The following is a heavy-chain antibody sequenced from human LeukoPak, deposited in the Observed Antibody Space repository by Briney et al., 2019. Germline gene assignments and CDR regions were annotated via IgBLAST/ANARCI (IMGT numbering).Heavy chain of an antibody. V-gene: IGHV4-34*01. J-gene: IGHJ6*03. CDR2: INHSGST. CDR3: ARAEGDYYYYFYMDV. Sequence: SETLSLTCAVYGGSFSGYYWSWIRQPPGKGLEWIGEINHSGSTNYNPSLKSRVTMSVDTSKNQFSLKVSSVTAADTAMYYCARAEGDYYYYFYMDVWGKGTTVTVSS. CDR1: GGSFSGYY.